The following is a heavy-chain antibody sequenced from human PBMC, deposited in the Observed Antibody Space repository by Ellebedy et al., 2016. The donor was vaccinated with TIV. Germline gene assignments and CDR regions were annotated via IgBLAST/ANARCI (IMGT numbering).Heavy chain of an antibody. V-gene: IGHV3-7*01. J-gene: IGHJ4*02. Sequence: GESLKISCAASGFTFSSYWMQWVRQAPGKGLEWVANIKQDGSEQYYVDSVKGRFTISRDNAKNSLFLQMNSLRAEDTAVYYCARDKLQNAVAGSNFDYWGQGALVTVSS. CDR1: GFTFSSYW. D-gene: IGHD6-19*01. CDR2: IKQDGSEQ. CDR3: ARDKLQNAVAGSNFDY.